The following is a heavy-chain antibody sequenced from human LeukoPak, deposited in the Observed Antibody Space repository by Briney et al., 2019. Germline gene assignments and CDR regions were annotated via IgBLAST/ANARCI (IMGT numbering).Heavy chain of an antibody. CDR2: IIPIFGTA. V-gene: IGHV1-69*05. CDR3: ARESVVVVTAQAFQH. D-gene: IGHD2-21*02. CDR1: GGTFSSYA. J-gene: IGHJ1*01. Sequence: SVKVSCKASGGTFSSYAISWVRQAPGQGLEWMGGIIPIFGTANYAQKFQGRVTMTRDTSTSTVYMELSSLRSEDTAVYYCARESVVVVTAQAFQHWGQGTLVTVSS.